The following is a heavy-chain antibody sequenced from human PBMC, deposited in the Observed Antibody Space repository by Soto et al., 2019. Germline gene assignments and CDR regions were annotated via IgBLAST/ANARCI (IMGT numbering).Heavy chain of an antibody. D-gene: IGHD3-10*01. Sequence: SETLSLTCAVSGGSISSTNWWNWVRQPPGKGLEWIGEVYHSGSTNYNPALKSRVAISVDKSKNQFSVRLNSVTAADTAVYYCAGRRDDSGSLDYWGQGTLVTVSS. CDR2: VYHSGST. J-gene: IGHJ4*02. CDR1: GGSISSTNW. CDR3: AGRRDDSGSLDY. V-gene: IGHV4-4*02.